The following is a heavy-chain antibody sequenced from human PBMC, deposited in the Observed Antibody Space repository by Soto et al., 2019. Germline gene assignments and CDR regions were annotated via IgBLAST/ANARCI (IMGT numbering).Heavy chain of an antibody. J-gene: IGHJ3*02. Sequence: EMQLLESGGGLVQPGGSLRLSCAASGFIFGSYAMNWVRQAPGKGLELVAAIDQSGGTTYYAESVRGRVAISRDNSINTLYLQMSSLRAEDTALYYCAHPRGYGVFDAVDIWGQGTMVTVSS. CDR3: AHPRGYGVFDAVDI. D-gene: IGHD2-8*01. V-gene: IGHV3-23*01. CDR1: GFIFGSYA. CDR2: IDQSGGTT.